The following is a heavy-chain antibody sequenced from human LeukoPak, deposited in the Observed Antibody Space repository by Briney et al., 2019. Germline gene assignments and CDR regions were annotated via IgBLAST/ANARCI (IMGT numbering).Heavy chain of an antibody. D-gene: IGHD2-2*03. V-gene: IGHV1-18*01. CDR2: IRVYNGDT. Sequence: ASVKVSCKASGYTFTSYGISWVRQAPGQGLEWMGWIRVYNGDTNYAQKLQGRVTMTTDTSTSTAYMELRSLRSDDTPVYYCATGYCSSTNCRIDYWGQGTLVSVSS. CDR1: GYTFTSYG. J-gene: IGHJ4*02. CDR3: ATGYCSSTNCRIDY.